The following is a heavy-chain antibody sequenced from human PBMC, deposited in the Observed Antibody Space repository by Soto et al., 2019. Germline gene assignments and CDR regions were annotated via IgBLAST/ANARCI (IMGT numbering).Heavy chain of an antibody. V-gene: IGHV3-23*01. D-gene: IGHD2-2*01. J-gene: IGHJ5*02. Sequence: PGGSLRLSCAAPGFTFSNFAMTWVRQAPGEGLEWVSSISGTDDYTYYADSVKGRFTISRDNALNTLFLHMKNLRADDTAVYYCAKSSRKYASAIQAFLDPWGLGTMVTVSS. CDR1: GFTFSNFA. CDR2: ISGTDDYT. CDR3: AKSSRKYASAIQAFLDP.